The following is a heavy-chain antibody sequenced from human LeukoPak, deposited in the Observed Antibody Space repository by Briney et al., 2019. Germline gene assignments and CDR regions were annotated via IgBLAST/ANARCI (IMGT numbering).Heavy chain of an antibody. CDR3: ARLVGATTAYGDY. CDR1: GFTFSSYG. V-gene: IGHV3-30*02. D-gene: IGHD1-26*01. Sequence: GGSLRLSCAAPGFTFSSYGMHWVRRAPGKGLEWVAFIRYDGSNKYYADSVKGRFTISRDNSKNTLYLQMNSLRAEDTAVYYCARLVGATTAYGDYWGQGTLVTVSS. J-gene: IGHJ4*02. CDR2: IRYDGSNK.